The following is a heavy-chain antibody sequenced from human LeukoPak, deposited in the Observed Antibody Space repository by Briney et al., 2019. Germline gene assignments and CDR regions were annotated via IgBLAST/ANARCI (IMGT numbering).Heavy chain of an antibody. J-gene: IGHJ4*02. D-gene: IGHD1-20*01. Sequence: GGSLRLSCAAAGFSFSSYYMYWVRQAPEKGLVWVSRIRTDGNTAYADSVKGRFTISRDNAKNTLYLQMNSLRAEDTAVYYCVAYNWNYPDYWGQGTLVTVSS. CDR3: VAYNWNYPDY. CDR2: IRTDGNT. CDR1: GFSFSSYY. V-gene: IGHV3-74*01.